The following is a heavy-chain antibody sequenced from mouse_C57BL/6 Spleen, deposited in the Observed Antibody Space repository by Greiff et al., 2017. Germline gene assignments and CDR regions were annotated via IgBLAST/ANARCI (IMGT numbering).Heavy chain of an antibody. Sequence: VKLVESGAELVKPGASVKLSCKASGYTFTEYTIHWVKQRSGQGLEWIGWFYPGSGSIKYNEKFKDKATLTADKSSSTVYMELSRLTSEDSAVYFCARHEDYYGSNWYFDVWGTGTTVTVSS. D-gene: IGHD1-1*01. CDR2: FYPGSGSI. V-gene: IGHV1-62-2*01. CDR1: GYTFTEYT. CDR3: ARHEDYYGSNWYFDV. J-gene: IGHJ1*03.